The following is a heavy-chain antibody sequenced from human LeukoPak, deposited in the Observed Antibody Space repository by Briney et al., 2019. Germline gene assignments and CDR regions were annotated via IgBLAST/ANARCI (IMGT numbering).Heavy chain of an antibody. Sequence: GGSLRLSCAASGFTFRSYAMSWVRQAPGKGLGWVSAISNSGGSTYYADSVKGRFTISRDNSKNTVFLQMNSLEDTAVYYCARESGKGAFDIWGHGTMVIVSS. J-gene: IGHJ3*02. CDR3: ARESGKGAFDI. CDR1: GFTFRSYA. CDR2: ISNSGGST. D-gene: IGHD3-10*01. V-gene: IGHV3-23*01.